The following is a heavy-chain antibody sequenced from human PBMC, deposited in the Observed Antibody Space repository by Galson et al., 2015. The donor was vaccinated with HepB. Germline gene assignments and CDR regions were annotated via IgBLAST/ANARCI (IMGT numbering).Heavy chain of an antibody. CDR2: ISSSGSTI. D-gene: IGHD6-6*01. CDR3: ARVLGRFRFEYSNTLEGDYYMDV. J-gene: IGHJ6*03. V-gene: IGHV3-11*01. CDR1: GFTFSDYY. Sequence: SLRLSCAASGFTFSDYYMSWIRQAPGKGLEWVSYISSSGSTIYYADSVKGRFTISRDNAKNSLYLQMNGLRAEDTAVYYCARVLGRFRFEYSNTLEGDYYMDVWGKGTTVTVSS.